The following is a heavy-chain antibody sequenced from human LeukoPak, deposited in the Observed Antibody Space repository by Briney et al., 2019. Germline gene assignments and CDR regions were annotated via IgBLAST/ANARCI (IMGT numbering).Heavy chain of an antibody. CDR1: GGSFTTYY. V-gene: IGHV4-34*01. CDR3: ARGLSSGWVDY. CDR2: IHHSGRT. J-gene: IGHJ4*02. Sequence: SETLSLTCAVYGGSFTTYYWTWIRQPPGKGLEWIGEIHHSGRTNYKPSLRSRVTISLDTSKNQFSPNLNSVTAADTAVYYCARGLSSGWVDYWGQGTLVTVSS. D-gene: IGHD6-19*01.